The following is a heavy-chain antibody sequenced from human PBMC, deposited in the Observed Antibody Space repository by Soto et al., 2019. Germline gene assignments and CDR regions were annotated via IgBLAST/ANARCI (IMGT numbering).Heavy chain of an antibody. V-gene: IGHV4-59*12. D-gene: IGHD6-25*01. CDR2: IYYSGST. Sequence: SETLSLTCTVSGGSISSYYWSWIRQPPGKGLEWIGYIYYSGSTNYNPSLKSRVTISVDRSKNQFSLKLSSVTAADTAVYYCARGSGGAPRKQWFDPWGQGTLVTVSS. J-gene: IGHJ5*02. CDR3: ARGSGGAPRKQWFDP. CDR1: GGSISSYY.